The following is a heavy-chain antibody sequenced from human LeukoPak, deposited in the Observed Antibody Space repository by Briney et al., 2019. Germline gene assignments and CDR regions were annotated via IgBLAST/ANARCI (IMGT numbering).Heavy chain of an antibody. Sequence: KPSETLSLTCAVYGGSFSGYYWSWIRQPPGKGLEWIGEINHSGSTNYNPSLKSRVTISVDRSKNQFSLKLSSVTAADTAVYYCARVGNYYDSSGAVYWGQGTLVTVSS. J-gene: IGHJ4*02. V-gene: IGHV4-34*01. D-gene: IGHD3-22*01. CDR3: ARVGNYYDSSGAVY. CDR2: INHSGST. CDR1: GGSFSGYY.